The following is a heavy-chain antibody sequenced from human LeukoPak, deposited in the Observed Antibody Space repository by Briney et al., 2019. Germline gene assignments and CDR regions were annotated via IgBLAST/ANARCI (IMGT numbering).Heavy chain of an antibody. CDR1: GFTFRSYS. V-gene: IGHV3-21*06. J-gene: IGHJ5*02. Sequence: PGGSLRLSCAASGFTFRSYSMNWVRQAPGKGLEWVSSISSSSYIYYADSVKGRFTISRDNAKNSLYLQMNSLRAEDTAVYYCARDTTGRGCFDPWGQGTLVTVSS. CDR2: ISSSSYI. D-gene: IGHD3-10*01. CDR3: ARDTTGRGCFDP.